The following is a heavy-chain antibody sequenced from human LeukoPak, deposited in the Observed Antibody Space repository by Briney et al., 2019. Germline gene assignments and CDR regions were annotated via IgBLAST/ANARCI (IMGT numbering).Heavy chain of an antibody. CDR3: ARGRKSRSRAFDI. CDR2: INHSGST. J-gene: IGHJ3*02. D-gene: IGHD6-13*01. CDR1: GGSLSGYY. V-gene: IGHV4-34*01. Sequence: SETLSLTCAVYGGSLSGYYWSWIRQPPGKGLEWIGEINHSGSTNYNPSLKSRVTISVDTSKNQFSLKLSSVTAADTAVYYCARGRKSRSRAFDIWGQGTMVTVSS.